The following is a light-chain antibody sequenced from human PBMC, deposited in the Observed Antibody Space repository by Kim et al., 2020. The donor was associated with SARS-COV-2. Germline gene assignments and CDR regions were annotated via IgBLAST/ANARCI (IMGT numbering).Light chain of an antibody. CDR2: GAS. Sequence: EIVMTQSPATLSVSPGERATLSCRASQSVSTNLAWYQQKPGQAPRLLIYGASTRATGIPASFSGSGSGTEFTLTISSLQSEDFAVYHCQQYNNWPLTFGGGTRVDIK. CDR1: QSVSTN. J-gene: IGKJ4*01. CDR3: QQYNNWPLT. V-gene: IGKV3-15*01.